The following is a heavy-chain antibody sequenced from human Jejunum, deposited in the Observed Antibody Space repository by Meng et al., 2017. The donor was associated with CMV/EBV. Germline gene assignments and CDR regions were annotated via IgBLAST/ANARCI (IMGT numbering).Heavy chain of an antibody. Sequence: CPASGATFRYNAIAWVRQAPGQGLEWMGTLIPLVDNATYAQRFQGRVTITADKSPYTAYMALFSLTSEDTAVYFCAREFRSGTFDYWGQGSLVTVSS. CDR2: LIPLVDNA. CDR1: GATFRYNA. V-gene: IGHV1-69*04. J-gene: IGHJ4*02. D-gene: IGHD3-3*01. CDR3: AREFRSGTFDY.